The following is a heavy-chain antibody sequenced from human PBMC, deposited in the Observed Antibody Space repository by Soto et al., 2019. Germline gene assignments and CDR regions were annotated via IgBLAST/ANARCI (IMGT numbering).Heavy chain of an antibody. J-gene: IGHJ4*02. CDR2: ISGSGGST. V-gene: IGHV3-23*01. D-gene: IGHD2-2*01. CDR1: GFTFSSYA. Sequence: GGSLRLSCAASGFTFSSYAMSWVRQAPGKGLEWVSAISGSGGSTYYADSVKGRFTISRDNSKNTLYLQMNSLRAEDTAVYYCAAPYCSSTSCYAGGGYYWGQGTLVTVSS. CDR3: AAPYCSSTSCYAGGGYY.